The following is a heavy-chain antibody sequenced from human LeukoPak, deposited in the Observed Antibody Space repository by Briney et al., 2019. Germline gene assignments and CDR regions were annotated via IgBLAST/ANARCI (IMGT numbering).Heavy chain of an antibody. CDR3: VTRDGVSSGFFNLDY. Sequence: GASVKVSCKASGYTFTHYAMNWVRQAPGQGLEWMGWINTNTGNPTYAQGFTGRFVFSLDTSVSTAYLQISSLKAEDTAAYYCVTRDGVSSGFFNLDYWGQGTLVTVSS. CDR2: INTNTGNP. V-gene: IGHV7-4-1*02. CDR1: GYTFTHYA. J-gene: IGHJ4*02. D-gene: IGHD3-22*01.